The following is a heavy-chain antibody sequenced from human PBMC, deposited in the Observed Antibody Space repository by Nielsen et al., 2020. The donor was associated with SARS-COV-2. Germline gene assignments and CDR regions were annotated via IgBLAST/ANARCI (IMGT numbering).Heavy chain of an antibody. Sequence: SETLSLTCTVSGGSISSYYWSWIRQPPGKGLEWIGYIYYSGSTNYNPSLKSRVTISVDTSKNQFSLKLSSVTAADTAVYYCARVRFGAYDSSGYYHDYWGQGTLVTVSS. J-gene: IGHJ4*02. V-gene: IGHV4-59*12. CDR3: ARVRFGAYDSSGYYHDY. CDR1: GGSISSYY. CDR2: IYYSGST. D-gene: IGHD3-22*01.